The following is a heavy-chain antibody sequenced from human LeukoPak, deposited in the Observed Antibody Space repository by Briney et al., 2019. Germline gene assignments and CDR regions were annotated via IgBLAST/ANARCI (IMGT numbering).Heavy chain of an antibody. CDR2: IIPIFGTA. J-gene: IGHJ6*03. Sequence: SVKVSCKASGYTFTSYGISWVRQAPGQGLEWMGGIIPIFGTANYAQKFQGRVTTTADKSTSTAYMELSSLRSEDTAVYYCARDLGSSGYYETDYYYYYMDVWGKGTTVTVSS. CDR1: GYTFTSYG. CDR3: ARDLGSSGYYETDYYYYYMDV. V-gene: IGHV1-69*06. D-gene: IGHD3-22*01.